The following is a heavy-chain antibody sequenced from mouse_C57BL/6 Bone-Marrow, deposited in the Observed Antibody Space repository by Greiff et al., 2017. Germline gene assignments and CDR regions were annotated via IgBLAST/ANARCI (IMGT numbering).Heavy chain of an antibody. J-gene: IGHJ4*01. CDR1: GYTFTSYW. D-gene: IGHD2-12*01. CDR2: IDPSDSYT. CDR3: ARCSYYYYYAMDY. V-gene: IGHV1-69*01. Sequence: QVQLQQPGAELVMPGASVKLSCKASGYTFTSYWMHWVKQRPGQGLEWIGEIDPSDSYTNYNQKFKGKSTLTVDKSTSTAYMQLSSLTSEDSAVYYCARCSYYYYYAMDYWGQGTSVTVSS.